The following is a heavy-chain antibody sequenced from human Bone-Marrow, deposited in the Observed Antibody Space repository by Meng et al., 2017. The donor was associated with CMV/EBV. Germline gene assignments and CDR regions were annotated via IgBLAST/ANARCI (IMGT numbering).Heavy chain of an antibody. V-gene: IGHV4-34*01. Sequence: GSLRLSCAVYGGSFSGYYWSWIRQPPGKGLEWIGEINHSGSTNYNPSLKSRVTISVDTSKNQFSLKLSSVTAADTAVYYCAKTDGATAGLYAFDVWGRGTRVTVSS. CDR1: GGSFSGYY. CDR2: INHSGST. CDR3: AKTDGATAGLYAFDV. D-gene: IGHD2-15*01. J-gene: IGHJ3*01.